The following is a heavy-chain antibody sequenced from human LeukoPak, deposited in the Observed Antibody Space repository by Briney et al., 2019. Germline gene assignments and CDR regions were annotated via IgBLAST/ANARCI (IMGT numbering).Heavy chain of an antibody. Sequence: GASVKVSCKASGYTFTSYAMHWVRQAPGQRLEWMGWINAGNGNTKYSQKFQGRVTITRDTSASTAYMGLSSLRSEDTAVYYCARPPNYYDFWSGYYNYWGQGTLVTVSS. CDR2: INAGNGNT. CDR1: GYTFTSYA. CDR3: ARPPNYYDFWSGYYNY. V-gene: IGHV1-3*01. J-gene: IGHJ4*02. D-gene: IGHD3-3*01.